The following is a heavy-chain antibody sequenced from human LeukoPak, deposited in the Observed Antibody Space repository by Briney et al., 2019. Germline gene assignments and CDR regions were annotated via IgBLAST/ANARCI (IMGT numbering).Heavy chain of an antibody. D-gene: IGHD3-10*01. CDR2: ISSSGSTI. CDR3: ARALGSGRVVGFLGFDY. Sequence: GGSLRLSCAASGFTFSSYEMNWVRQAPGKGLEWVSYISSSGSTIYYADSVKGRFTISRDNAKNSLYLQMNSLRAEDTAVYYCARALGSGRVVGFLGFDYWGQGTLVTVSS. J-gene: IGHJ4*02. V-gene: IGHV3-48*03. CDR1: GFTFSSYE.